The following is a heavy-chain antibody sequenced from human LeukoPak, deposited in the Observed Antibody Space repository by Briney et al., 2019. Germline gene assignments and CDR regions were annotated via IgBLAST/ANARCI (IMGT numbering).Heavy chain of an antibody. J-gene: IGHJ5*02. CDR1: VYRVTSYD. CDR2: MNPDSGNT. Sequence: ASVTVSFTSSVYRVTSYDINWVRQATGQGLEWMGWMNPDSGNTGYAQKFQGRVTMTRDTSISTAYMELSSLRSDDTAVYYCAKSTMVTRRINDLWGRGTLVTVSS. CDR3: AKSTMVTRRINDL. V-gene: IGHV1-8*01. D-gene: IGHD3-10*01.